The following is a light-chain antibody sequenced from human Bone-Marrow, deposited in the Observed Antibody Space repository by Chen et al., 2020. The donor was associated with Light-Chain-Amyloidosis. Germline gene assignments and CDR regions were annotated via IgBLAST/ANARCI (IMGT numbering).Light chain of an antibody. CDR3: QQYGTSPLT. CDR2: GSS. V-gene: IGKV3-20*01. CDR1: QTISSNY. Sequence: EIVLTQSPGTLSLSPGEGANLSCRDSQTISSNYFTWYQQKFGQAPRLLIYGSSCRATGIPDRFTGSGSGTDFTLTINRLEPEDFAMYYCQQYGTSPLTFGGGTKVEIK. J-gene: IGKJ4*01.